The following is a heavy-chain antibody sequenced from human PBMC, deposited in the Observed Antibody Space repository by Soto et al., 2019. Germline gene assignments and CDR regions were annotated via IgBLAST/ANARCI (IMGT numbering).Heavy chain of an antibody. V-gene: IGHV3-23*01. CDR3: AYLDFRYYYYGMDV. J-gene: IGHJ6*02. CDR1: GFTFSSYA. Sequence: PGGSLRLSCAASGFTFSSYAMSWVRQAPGKGLEWVSVISGSGGSTYYADSVKGRFTISRDNSKNTLYLQMNSLRAEDTAVYYCAYLDFRYYYYGMDVWGQGTTVTVSS. D-gene: IGHD3-9*01. CDR2: ISGSGGST.